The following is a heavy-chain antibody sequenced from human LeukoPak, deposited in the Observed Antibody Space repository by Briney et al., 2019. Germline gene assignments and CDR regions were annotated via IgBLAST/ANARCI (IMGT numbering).Heavy chain of an antibody. CDR2: INADGSQK. V-gene: IGHV3-7*01. CDR1: GFTFTTYW. J-gene: IGHJ4*02. Sequence: GGSLRLSCAASGFTFTTYWVSWVRQAPGKGLEWVANINADGSQKYYVDSVKGRFTISRDNAKNSLYLQMNSLRAEDTAVYYCSRTSRIDYWGQGTLVTVSS. CDR3: SRTSRIDY. D-gene: IGHD6-6*01.